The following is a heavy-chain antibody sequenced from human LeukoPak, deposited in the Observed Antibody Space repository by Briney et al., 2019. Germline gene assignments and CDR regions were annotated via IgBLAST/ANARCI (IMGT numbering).Heavy chain of an antibody. J-gene: IGHJ6*03. Sequence: GASVKVSCKVSGYTLTELSMHWVRQAPGKGLEWMGGFDPEDGETIYAQKFQGRVTMTEDTSTDTAYMELSSLRSEDTAVYYCATSGWELPHNYYYYMDVWGKGTTVTVSS. V-gene: IGHV1-24*01. CDR1: GYTLTELS. CDR2: FDPEDGET. D-gene: IGHD1-26*01. CDR3: ATSGWELPHNYYYYMDV.